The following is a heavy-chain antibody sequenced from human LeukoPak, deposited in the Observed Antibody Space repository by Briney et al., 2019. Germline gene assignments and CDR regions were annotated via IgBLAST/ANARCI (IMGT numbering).Heavy chain of an antibody. D-gene: IGHD1-26*01. CDR3: ARGLLGATQAAVFDY. J-gene: IGHJ4*02. CDR2: INHSGST. CDR1: GGSFSGYY. V-gene: IGHV4-34*01. Sequence: PSETLSLNCAVYGGSFSGYYWSWIRQPPGKGLEWIGEINHSGSTNYNPSLKSRVTISVDTSKNQFSLKLSSVTAADTAVYYCARGLLGATQAAVFDYWGQGTLVTVSS.